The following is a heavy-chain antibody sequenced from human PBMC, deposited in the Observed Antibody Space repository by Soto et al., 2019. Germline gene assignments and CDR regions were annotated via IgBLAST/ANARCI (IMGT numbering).Heavy chain of an antibody. D-gene: IGHD3-10*01. V-gene: IGHV3-23*01. J-gene: IGHJ6*02. CDR3: AKDTYYYGSGSYYYYGMDV. CDR2: IGGSGGST. Sequence: EVQLLESGGGLVQPGGSLRLSCAASGFTFSSYAMSWVRQAPGKGLEWVSAIGGSGGSTYYADSVKGRFTISRDNSKNTLYLQMNSLRAEDTAVYYCAKDTYYYGSGSYYYYGMDVWGQGTTVTVSS. CDR1: GFTFSSYA.